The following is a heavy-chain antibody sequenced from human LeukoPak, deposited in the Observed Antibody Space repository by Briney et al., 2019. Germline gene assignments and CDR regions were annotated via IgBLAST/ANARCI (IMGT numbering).Heavy chain of an antibody. CDR3: AKAPDSTGYYFQDY. V-gene: IGHV3-30*18. Sequence: GGSLRLSCAASGFTFSSSGMHWVRQAPGKGLEWVAGMSYDGSNKYYADSVKDRFTISRDNSKNTLYLQMNSPRAEDTAVYYRAKAPDSTGYYFQDYWGQGTLVTVSS. CDR1: GFTFSSSG. CDR2: MSYDGSNK. J-gene: IGHJ4*02. D-gene: IGHD3-22*01.